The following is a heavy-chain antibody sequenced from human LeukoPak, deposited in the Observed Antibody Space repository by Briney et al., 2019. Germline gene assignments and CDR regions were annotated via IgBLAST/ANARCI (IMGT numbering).Heavy chain of an antibody. CDR2: ISSSGSTI. J-gene: IGHJ5*02. D-gene: IGHD4-11*01. CDR1: GFTFSDYY. CDR3: AKEGGEATVTTYNWFDP. V-gene: IGHV3-11*04. Sequence: PGGSLRLSCAASGFTFSDYYMSWVRQAPGKGLEWVSYISSSGSTIYYADSVKGRFTIYREKAKNSLYLQMHSLRAEDTAVYYCAKEGGEATVTTYNWFDPWGQGTLVTVSS.